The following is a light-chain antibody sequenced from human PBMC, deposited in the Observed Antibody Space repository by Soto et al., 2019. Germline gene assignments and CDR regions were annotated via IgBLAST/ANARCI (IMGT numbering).Light chain of an antibody. CDR3: SSYTSSIAWV. V-gene: IGLV2-14*01. J-gene: IGLJ3*02. CDR1: SSDIGGYNY. CDR2: EVS. Sequence: QSALTQPASVSGSPGQSITISCTGTSSDIGGYNYVSWYQQHPSKAPQLMIYEVSNRPSGVSNRFSGSKSGNTASLTISGLQAEDEADYYCSSYTSSIAWVFGGGTKLTVL.